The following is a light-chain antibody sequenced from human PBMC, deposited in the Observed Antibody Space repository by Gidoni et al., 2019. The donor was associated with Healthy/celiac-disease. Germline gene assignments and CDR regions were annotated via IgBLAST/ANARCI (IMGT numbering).Light chain of an antibody. CDR2: DAS. V-gene: IGKV3-11*01. J-gene: IGKJ2*01. CDR3: QQRSNWPRMYT. Sequence: IVLTQSPATLSLSPGERATLSCRASQSVSSYLAWYQQKPGQAPRLLIYDASNRATGIPARFSGSGSGTDFTLTISSLEPEDFAVYYCQQRSNWPRMYTFXXXTKLEIK. CDR1: QSVSSY.